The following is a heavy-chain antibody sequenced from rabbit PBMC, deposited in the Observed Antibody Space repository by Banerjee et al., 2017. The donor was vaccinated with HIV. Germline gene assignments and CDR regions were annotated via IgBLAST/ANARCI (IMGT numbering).Heavy chain of an antibody. CDR2: INTGSSGST. V-gene: IGHV1S45*01. D-gene: IGHD4-1*01. J-gene: IGHJ4*01. CDR3: ARLSMDIVVAGVPYYFNL. CDR1: GFSFSSSYW. Sequence: QEQLEESGGDLVKPEGSLTLTCTASGFSFSSSYWICWVRQAPGKGLEWIGCINTGSSGSTYYASWAKGRFTITRSTSLNTVTLQLNSLTAADTATYFCARLSMDIVVAGVPYYFNLWGPGTLVTVS.